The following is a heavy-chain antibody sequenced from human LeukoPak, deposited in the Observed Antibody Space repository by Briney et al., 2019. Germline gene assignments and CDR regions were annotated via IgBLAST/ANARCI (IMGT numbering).Heavy chain of an antibody. Sequence: GGSLRLSCAASGFTFSNFWMTWVRQAPGKGLEWVSYITSSSSTIHYADSVKGRFTISRDNAKNSLYLQMNSLRVEDTAVYYCARDLAGHYYGSGSSFDYWGQGTLVTVSS. CDR3: ARDLAGHYYGSGSSFDY. D-gene: IGHD3-10*01. V-gene: IGHV3-48*04. CDR2: ITSSSSTI. CDR1: GFTFSNFW. J-gene: IGHJ4*02.